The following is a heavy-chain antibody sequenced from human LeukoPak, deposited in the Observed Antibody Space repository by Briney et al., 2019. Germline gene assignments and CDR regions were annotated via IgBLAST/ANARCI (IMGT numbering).Heavy chain of an antibody. Sequence: WSLRLSCAASGFTFSSYSMNWVRQAPGKGLEWVSSISSSSSYIYYADSVKGRFTISRDNAKNSLYLQMNSLRAEDTAVYYCARGSGLRLGELSLYGWYWGQGTLVTVSS. CDR3: ARGSGLRLGELSLYGWY. D-gene: IGHD3-16*02. V-gene: IGHV3-21*01. CDR2: ISSSSSYI. J-gene: IGHJ4*02. CDR1: GFTFSSYS.